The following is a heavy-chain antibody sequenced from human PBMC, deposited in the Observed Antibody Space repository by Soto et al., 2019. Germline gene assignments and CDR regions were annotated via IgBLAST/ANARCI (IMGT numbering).Heavy chain of an antibody. V-gene: IGHV3-21*04. D-gene: IGHD3-9*01. CDR2: ISSSSSYI. CDR3: AKDVHYDILTGIEYFHH. CDR1: GFTFSSYS. J-gene: IGHJ1*01. Sequence: GGFLRLSCAASGFTFSSYSMNWVRQAPGKGLEWVSSISSSSSYIYYADSVKGRFTISRDNSKSTLYLQMNSLRAEDTAVYYCAKDVHYDILTGIEYFHHWAQGTLVPVSS.